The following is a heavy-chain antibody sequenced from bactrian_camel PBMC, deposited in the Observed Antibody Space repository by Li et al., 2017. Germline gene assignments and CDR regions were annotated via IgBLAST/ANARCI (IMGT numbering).Heavy chain of an antibody. Sequence: VQLVESGGGLVQPGGSLRLSCATSGFSFSTYDMNWVRQAPGEGLERVSTINRAGDSTYYVDSVKGRFTGSRDNAKNTVYLQMNSLKPEDAAMYYCAADSGWCILSGASTSWEYWGQGTQVTVS. CDR3: AADSGWCILSGASTSWEY. CDR2: INRAGDST. J-gene: IGHJ4*01. D-gene: IGHD2*01. V-gene: IGHV3S40*01. CDR1: GFSFSTYD.